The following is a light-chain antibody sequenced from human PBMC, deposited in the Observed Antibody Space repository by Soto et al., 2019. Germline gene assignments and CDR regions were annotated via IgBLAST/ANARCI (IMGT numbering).Light chain of an antibody. V-gene: IGKV1-39*01. Sequence: DFEMTQSPSSLSASVGDRVTITCQARRPISSHLNWYQQKPGKAPNLLVYAASSLQGGVPSRFTGSGSGTDFTLTISGLQPEDFATYFCQQSSTTPITFGQGTRLEIK. J-gene: IGKJ5*01. CDR3: QQSSTTPIT. CDR1: RPISSH. CDR2: AAS.